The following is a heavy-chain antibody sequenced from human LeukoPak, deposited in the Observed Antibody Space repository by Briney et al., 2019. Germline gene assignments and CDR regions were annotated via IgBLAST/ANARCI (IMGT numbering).Heavy chain of an antibody. CDR3: AREGYDFWSGYSFYFDY. Sequence: GGSLSLSCAASGFTFSTYLMSWVRQAPGKGLEWVANIKQDGSEKYYVDSVKGRFTISRDNAKNSLCLQMNSLRAEYTAVYYCAREGYDFWSGYSFYFDYWGQGTLVTVSS. D-gene: IGHD3-3*01. V-gene: IGHV3-7*01. CDR1: GFTFSTYL. J-gene: IGHJ4*02. CDR2: IKQDGSEK.